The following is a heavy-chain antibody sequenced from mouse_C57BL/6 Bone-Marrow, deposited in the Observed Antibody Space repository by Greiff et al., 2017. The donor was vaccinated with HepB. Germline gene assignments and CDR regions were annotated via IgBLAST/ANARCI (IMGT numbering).Heavy chain of an antibody. CDR1: GYTFTSYW. D-gene: IGHD2-1*01. Sequence: VQLQQPGAELVKPGASVKLSCKASGYTFTSYWMHWVKQRPGQGLEWIGMIHPNSGSTNYNEKFKSKATLTVDKSSSTAYMQLSSLTSEDSAVYYCALIYYGNYYFDDWGQGTTLTVSS. CDR2: IHPNSGST. J-gene: IGHJ2*01. CDR3: ALIYYGNYYFDD. V-gene: IGHV1-64*01.